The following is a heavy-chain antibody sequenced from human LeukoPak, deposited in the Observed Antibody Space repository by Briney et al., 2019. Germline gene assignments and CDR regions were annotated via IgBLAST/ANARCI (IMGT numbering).Heavy chain of an antibody. CDR2: IYYSGST. V-gene: IGHV4-59*01. D-gene: IGHD2-2*02. CDR1: GGSISSYY. Sequence: SETLSLTCTVSGGSISSYYWSWIRQPPGKGLEWIGYIYYSGSTNYNPSLKSRVTISVDTSKNQFSLKLSSVTAADTAVYYCARELRDCSSTSCYTGGYGMDVWGQGTTVTVSS. CDR3: ARELRDCSSTSCYTGGYGMDV. J-gene: IGHJ6*02.